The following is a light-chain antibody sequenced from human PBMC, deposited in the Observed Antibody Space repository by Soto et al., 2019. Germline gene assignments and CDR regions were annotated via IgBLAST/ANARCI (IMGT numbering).Light chain of an antibody. CDR2: DVS. CDR3: SSYTSSSTLGYV. J-gene: IGLJ1*01. V-gene: IGLV2-14*01. CDR1: SSDVGGYNY. Sequence: LTQPASVSGSPGQSITISCTGTSSDVGGYNYVSWYQQHPGKAPKLMIYDVSNRPSGVSNRFSGSKSGNTASLTISGLHADDEADYYFSSYTSSSTLGYVFGTGTKVTVL.